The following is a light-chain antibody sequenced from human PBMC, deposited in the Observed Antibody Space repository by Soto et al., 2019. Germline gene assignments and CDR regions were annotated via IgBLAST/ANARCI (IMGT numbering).Light chain of an antibody. V-gene: IGKV3-11*01. CDR3: QQYDNSPIT. Sequence: EIVLTQSPATLSLSPGERATLSCRASQSVSSNLAWYQQKPGQAPRLLIYDASNRATGIPARFSGSGSETDFTLTISRLEPEDFAVYYCQQYDNSPITFGQGTRLEIK. CDR2: DAS. CDR1: QSVSSN. J-gene: IGKJ5*01.